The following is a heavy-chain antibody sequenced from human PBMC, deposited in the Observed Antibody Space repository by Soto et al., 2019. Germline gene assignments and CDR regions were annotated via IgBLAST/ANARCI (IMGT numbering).Heavy chain of an antibody. Sequence: SETLSLTCTVSGGSISSGGYYWSWIRQHPGKGLEWIGYIYYSGSTYYNPSLKSRVTISVDTSKNQFSLKLSSVTAADTAVYYCARGGLGVLLFGELPAETYYMDVSGKGTTVTVSS. D-gene: IGHD3-10*01. V-gene: IGHV4-31*03. CDR1: GGSISSGGYY. CDR2: IYYSGST. J-gene: IGHJ6*03. CDR3: ARGGLGVLLFGELPAETYYMDV.